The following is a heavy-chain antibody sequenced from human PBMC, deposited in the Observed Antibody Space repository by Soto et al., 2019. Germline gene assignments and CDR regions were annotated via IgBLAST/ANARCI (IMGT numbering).Heavy chain of an antibody. CDR3: ARITGRHLDY. Sequence: SETLSLTCTVSSGSISVTNVFWGWVRQPPGKGLEWIGNIDYSGTAYFSPSLATRVTFHVDTSKNQFSLTLYFVTAADTAVYYCARITGRHLDYWGQGILVTVSS. J-gene: IGHJ4*02. CDR1: SGSISVTNVF. CDR2: IDYSGTA. V-gene: IGHV4-39*01. D-gene: IGHD1-20*01.